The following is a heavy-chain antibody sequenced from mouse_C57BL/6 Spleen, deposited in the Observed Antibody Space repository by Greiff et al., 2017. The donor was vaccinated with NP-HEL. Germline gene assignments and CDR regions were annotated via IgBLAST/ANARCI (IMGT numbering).Heavy chain of an antibody. Sequence: VQLVESGAELVRPGASVKLSCKASGYTFTDYYINWVKQRPGQGLEWIARIYPGSGNTYYNEKFKGKATLTAEKSSSTAYMQLSSLTSEDSAVYFCARSGTTVVDYWGQGTTLTVSS. J-gene: IGHJ2*01. CDR3: ARSGTTVVDY. V-gene: IGHV1-76*01. CDR1: GYTFTDYY. CDR2: IYPGSGNT. D-gene: IGHD1-1*01.